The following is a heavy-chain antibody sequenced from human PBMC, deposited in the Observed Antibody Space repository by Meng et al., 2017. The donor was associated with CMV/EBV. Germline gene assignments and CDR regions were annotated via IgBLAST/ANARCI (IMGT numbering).Heavy chain of an antibody. CDR1: CGSISSYY. CDR3: ARSMVVAGDWFDP. CDR2: IYTSGST. V-gene: IGHV4-4*07. J-gene: IGHJ5*02. D-gene: IGHD2-15*01. Sequence: HLLESVPGLVKPSETLSLPCTVACGSISSYYWSWIRQPAGKGLEWIGRIYTSGSTNYNPSLKSRVTMSVDTSKNQFSLKLSSVTAADTAVYYCARSMVVAGDWFDPWGQGTLVTVSS.